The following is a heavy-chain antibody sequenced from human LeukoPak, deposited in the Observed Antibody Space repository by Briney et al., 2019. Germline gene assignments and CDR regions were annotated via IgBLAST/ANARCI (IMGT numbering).Heavy chain of an antibody. D-gene: IGHD5-12*01. V-gene: IGHV1-46*01. CDR3: ARERRWLREMDYYYYYMDV. CDR2: INPSGGST. J-gene: IGHJ6*03. Sequence: ASVKVSCKASGCTFTTYYVHWVRQAPGQGLEWMGIINPSGGSTTYAQKFRGRLTMTRDMSTSTVYMELSSLRSEDTAVYYCARERRWLREMDYYYYYMDVWGKGTTVTISS. CDR1: GCTFTTYY.